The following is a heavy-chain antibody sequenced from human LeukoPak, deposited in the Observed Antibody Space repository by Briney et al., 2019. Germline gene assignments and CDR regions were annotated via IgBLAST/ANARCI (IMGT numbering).Heavy chain of an antibody. CDR3: ARVSSIVVVPAAIDL. Sequence: PSETLSLTCAVYGGSFSGYYWSWIRQPAGKGLEWIGRIYTSGSTNYNPSLKSRVTISVDTSKNQFSLKLSSVTAADTAVYYCARVSSIVVVPAAIDLWGRGTLVTVSS. V-gene: IGHV4-59*10. CDR1: GGSFSGYY. CDR2: IYTSGST. D-gene: IGHD2-2*01. J-gene: IGHJ2*01.